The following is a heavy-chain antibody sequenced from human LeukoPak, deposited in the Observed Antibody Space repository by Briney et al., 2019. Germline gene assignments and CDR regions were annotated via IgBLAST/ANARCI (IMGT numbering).Heavy chain of an antibody. J-gene: IGHJ3*02. Sequence: PGGSLRLSCAASGFTFSSYAMSWVRQAPGRGLEWVSAISGSGGSTYYADSVKGRFTISRDNSKNTLYLQMNSLRAEDTAVYYCAKVRSGSYSAFDIWGQGTMVTVSS. D-gene: IGHD1-26*01. CDR2: ISGSGGST. V-gene: IGHV3-23*01. CDR1: GFTFSSYA. CDR3: AKVRSGSYSAFDI.